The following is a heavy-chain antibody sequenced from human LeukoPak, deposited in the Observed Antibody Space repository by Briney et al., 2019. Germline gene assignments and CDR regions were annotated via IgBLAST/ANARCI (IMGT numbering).Heavy chain of an antibody. CDR3: ARGPTGELSNRYFDY. D-gene: IGHD3-10*01. V-gene: IGHV4-4*02. CDR1: GGSISSSNW. J-gene: IGHJ4*02. CDR2: IYHSGST. Sequence: SGTLSLTCAVSGGSISSSNWWSWVRQPPGKGLEWIGEIYHSGSTNYNPSLKSRVTISVDKSKNQFSLKLSSVTAADTAVYYCARGPTGELSNRYFDYWGQGTLVTVSS.